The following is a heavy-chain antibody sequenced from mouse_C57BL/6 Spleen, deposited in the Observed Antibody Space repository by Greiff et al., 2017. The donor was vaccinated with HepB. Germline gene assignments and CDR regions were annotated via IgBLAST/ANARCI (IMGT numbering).Heavy chain of an antibody. CDR3: TTSIYYYGSSYVDDY. Sequence: EVQLQQSGAELVRPGASVKLSCTASGFNIKDDYMHWVKQRPEQGLEWIGWIDPENGDTEYASKFQGKATITADTSSNTAYLQLSSLTSEDTAGYYCTTSIYYYGSSYVDDYWGQGTTLTVSS. CDR2: IDPENGDT. CDR1: GFNIKDDY. D-gene: IGHD1-1*01. V-gene: IGHV14-4*01. J-gene: IGHJ2*01.